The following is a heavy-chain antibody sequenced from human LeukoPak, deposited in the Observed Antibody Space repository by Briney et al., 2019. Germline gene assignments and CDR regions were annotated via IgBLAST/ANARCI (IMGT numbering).Heavy chain of an antibody. V-gene: IGHV1-18*01. Sequence: ASVKVSCKASGYTFTSYGISWGRHAPGQGLEWMGWITAYNGNTNYAQKLQGRVTMTTYTSTSTAYMELRSLRCDDTAVYYCARRKYCSSTSCGIDPWGQGTLVTVSS. J-gene: IGHJ5*02. D-gene: IGHD2-2*01. CDR2: ITAYNGNT. CDR3: ARRKYCSSTSCGIDP. CDR1: GYTFTSYG.